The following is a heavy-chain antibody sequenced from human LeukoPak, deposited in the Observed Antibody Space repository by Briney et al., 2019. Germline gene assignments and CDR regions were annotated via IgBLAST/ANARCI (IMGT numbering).Heavy chain of an antibody. CDR3: ATSSMVRGERVSDDWFAP. CDR2: INPNSGGT. CDR1: GYTFTGYY. Sequence: ASVKVSCKASGYTFTGYYMHWVRQAPGHGLEWMGWINPNSGGTNYAQKFQGRVTMTEDTSTDTAYMELSSLRSEDTAVYYCATSSMVRGERVSDDWFAPCGERTLVTVSS. J-gene: IGHJ5*02. V-gene: IGHV1-2*02. D-gene: IGHD3-10*01.